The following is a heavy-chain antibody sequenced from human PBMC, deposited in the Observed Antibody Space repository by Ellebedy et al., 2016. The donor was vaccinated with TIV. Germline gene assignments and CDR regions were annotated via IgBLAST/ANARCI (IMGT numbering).Heavy chain of an antibody. CDR2: ISSDTGTI. CDR1: GFTFNIYD. D-gene: IGHD5-18*01. Sequence: PGGSLRLSCAASGFTFNIYDISWVRQAPGKGLEWVSYISSDTGTIYYADSVKGRFTISRDNAKKSVELQMNSLRDGDTAVYYCASGILERGNSYGRFDYWGQGTLVTVSS. J-gene: IGHJ4*02. V-gene: IGHV3-48*02. CDR3: ASGILERGNSYGRFDY.